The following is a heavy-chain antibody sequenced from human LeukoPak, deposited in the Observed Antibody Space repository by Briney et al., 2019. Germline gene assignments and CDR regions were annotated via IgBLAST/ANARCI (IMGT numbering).Heavy chain of an antibody. V-gene: IGHV4-31*03. CDR3: ARPNGSGSYRYGMDV. J-gene: IGHJ6*02. D-gene: IGHD3-10*01. CDR1: GGSISSGGYY. Sequence: SQTLSLTCTVSGGSISSGGYYWSWIRQHPGKGLEWIGYIYYSGSTYYNPSLKSRFTISVDTSKNQFSLKLSSVTAADTAVYYCARPNGSGSYRYGMDVWGQGTTVTVSS. CDR2: IYYSGST.